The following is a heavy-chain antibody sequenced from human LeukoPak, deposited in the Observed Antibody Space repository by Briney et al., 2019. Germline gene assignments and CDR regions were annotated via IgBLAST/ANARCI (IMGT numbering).Heavy chain of an antibody. Sequence: GGSLRLSCAASGFTFSSYGMHWVRQAPGKGLEWVAVISYDGSNKYYADSVKGRFTISRDNSKNTLYLQMNSLRAEDTAVYYCAKKRALGEVEYSSSYSDYWGQGTLVTVSS. CDR2: ISYDGSNK. J-gene: IGHJ4*02. CDR3: AKKRALGEVEYSSSYSDY. D-gene: IGHD6-6*01. CDR1: GFTFSSYG. V-gene: IGHV3-30*18.